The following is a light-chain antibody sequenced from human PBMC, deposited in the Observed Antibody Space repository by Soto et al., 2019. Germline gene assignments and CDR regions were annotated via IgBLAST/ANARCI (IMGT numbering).Light chain of an antibody. V-gene: IGKV3-20*01. J-gene: IGKJ1*01. CDR3: QQYGSSGT. CDR1: QSVSSSY. Sequence: IVLTQSPCTLSLSPSERSTLSCGASQSVSSSYLAWYQQKPGQAPRLLIYGASNRATGIPDRFSGSGSGTDFTLTISRLEPEDFAVYYCQQYGSSGTFGQGTKVDI. CDR2: GAS.